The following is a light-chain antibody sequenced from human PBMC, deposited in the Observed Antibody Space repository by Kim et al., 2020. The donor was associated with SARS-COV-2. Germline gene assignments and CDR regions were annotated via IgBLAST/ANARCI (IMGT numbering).Light chain of an antibody. J-gene: IGKJ5*01. CDR1: QDISND. CDR2: GAS. Sequence: ASVGDRVTITCRASQDISNDLGWYQQNPGRAPKRLIYGASTLQSGVPSRFSGSGSGTEFTLTISSLQPEDFATYFCLQNSISPFTFGQGTRLDIK. CDR3: LQNSISPFT. V-gene: IGKV1-17*01.